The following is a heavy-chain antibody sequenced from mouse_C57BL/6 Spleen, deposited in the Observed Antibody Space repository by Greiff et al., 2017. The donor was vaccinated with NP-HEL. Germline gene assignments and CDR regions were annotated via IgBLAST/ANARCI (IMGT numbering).Heavy chain of an antibody. J-gene: IGHJ2*01. V-gene: IGHV5-4*01. D-gene: IGHD2-2*01. Sequence: EVKLQESGGGLVKPGGSLKLSCAASGFTFSSYAMSWVRQTPEKRLEWVATISDGGSYTYYPDNVKGRFTISRDNAKNNLYLQMSHLKSEDTAMYYCAREGIYYGYDYWGQGTTLTVSS. CDR1: GFTFSSYA. CDR2: ISDGGSYT. CDR3: AREGIYYGYDY.